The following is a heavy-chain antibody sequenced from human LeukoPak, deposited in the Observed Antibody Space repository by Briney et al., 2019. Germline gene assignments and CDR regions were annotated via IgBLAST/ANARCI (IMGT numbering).Heavy chain of an antibody. CDR1: GYTFTSYY. CDR3: ARDVGLRGYYYYGMDV. CDR2: MNPNSGNT. D-gene: IGHD2-15*01. V-gene: IGHV1-8*01. Sequence: ASVKVSCKASGYTFTSYYINWVRQGTGQGLEWMGWMNPNSGNTGYAQKFQGRVTMTRNTSISTAYMELSSLRSEDTAVYYCARDVGLRGYYYYGMDVWGQGTTVTVSS. J-gene: IGHJ6*02.